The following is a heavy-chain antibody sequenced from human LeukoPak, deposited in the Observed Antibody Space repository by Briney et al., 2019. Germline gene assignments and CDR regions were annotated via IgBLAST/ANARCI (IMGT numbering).Heavy chain of an antibody. CDR2: IKQDGSEK. D-gene: IGHD2-15*01. Sequence: GGSLRLSCAGFGFTFSWYWMTWVRQAPGKGLEWVANIKQDGSEKYYVDSVKGRFTISRDNAKKSLYLQMNSLRTEDTAVYYCARDTAGGSDYWGQGTLVTVSS. CDR1: GFTFSWYW. V-gene: IGHV3-7*01. J-gene: IGHJ4*02. CDR3: ARDTAGGSDY.